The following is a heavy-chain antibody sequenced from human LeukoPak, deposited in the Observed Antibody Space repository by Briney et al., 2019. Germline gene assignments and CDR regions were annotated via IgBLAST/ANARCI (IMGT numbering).Heavy chain of an antibody. Sequence: GRSLRLSCAASGFTFDDYAMYWVRQAPGKGLVWVSHISTDARTITYADFVKGRFTISRDNAKNTLYLQMNSLRAEDTALYFCVRGQATAWGLDYWGQGTLVTVSS. CDR2: ISTDARTI. CDR1: GFTFDDYA. V-gene: IGHV3-74*01. D-gene: IGHD6-13*01. J-gene: IGHJ4*02. CDR3: VRGQATAWGLDY.